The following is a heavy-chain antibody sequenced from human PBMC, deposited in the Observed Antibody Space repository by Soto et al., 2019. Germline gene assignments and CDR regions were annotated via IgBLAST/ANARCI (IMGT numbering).Heavy chain of an antibody. D-gene: IGHD6-6*01. J-gene: IGHJ1*01. V-gene: IGHV3-30-3*01. Sequence: PXGALKLSCLASGFIFSDYAMHWARQAPGKGLEWVALISPAGTNQYYADSAKGRFTISRDNSKNTLYLQMNSLRPEDTGLYYCARENSRISPRLFQHWGQGTLVTVS. CDR1: GFIFSDYA. CDR3: ARENSRISPRLFQH. CDR2: ISPAGTNQ.